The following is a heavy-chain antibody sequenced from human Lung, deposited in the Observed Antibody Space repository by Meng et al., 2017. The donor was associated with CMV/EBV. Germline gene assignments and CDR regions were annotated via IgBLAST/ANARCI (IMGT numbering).Heavy chain of an antibody. V-gene: IGHV3-23*01. Sequence: EVQLLESGGDLVQPGGSLRLSCAASGFTFSIYAMSWVRQAPGKGLEWVSRISGTSGTIDYVDSAKGRFTISRDNSKNTVYLQMNSLRADDTAVYYCAKGLTGPNYNWFDRWGQGTLVTVSS. CDR1: GFTFSIYA. J-gene: IGHJ5*02. CDR2: ISGTSGTI. D-gene: IGHD3-9*01. CDR3: AKGLTGPNYNWFDR.